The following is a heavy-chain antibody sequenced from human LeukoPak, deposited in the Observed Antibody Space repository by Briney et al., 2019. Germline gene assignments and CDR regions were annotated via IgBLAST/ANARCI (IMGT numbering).Heavy chain of an antibody. CDR3: AKTTVTSEEYFYYYMDV. CDR2: IWYDGSYK. J-gene: IGHJ6*03. V-gene: IGHV3-33*06. D-gene: IGHD4-17*01. CDR1: GFTFSSFG. Sequence: PGGSLRLSCAACGFTFSSFGMHWLRQAPGKGLEGVAVIWYDGSYKYYADSVKGRFTISRDNSKNTLYLQMNSLRAEDTAVYYCAKTTVTSEEYFYYYMDVWGKGTTVTVSS.